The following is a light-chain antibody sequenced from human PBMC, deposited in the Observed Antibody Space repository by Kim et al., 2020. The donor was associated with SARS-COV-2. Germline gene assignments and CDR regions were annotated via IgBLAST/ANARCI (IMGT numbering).Light chain of an antibody. Sequence: PGGTVTLTCASNTGAVTSTYYPHWFQQKPGQTPRSLIYSTSNTHSWTPARFSGSLLGGKAALTLSGVQPEDEAEYYCLLYYGGAQVFGGGTQLTVL. V-gene: IGLV7-43*01. CDR3: LLYYGGAQV. CDR1: TGAVTSTYY. J-gene: IGLJ3*02. CDR2: STS.